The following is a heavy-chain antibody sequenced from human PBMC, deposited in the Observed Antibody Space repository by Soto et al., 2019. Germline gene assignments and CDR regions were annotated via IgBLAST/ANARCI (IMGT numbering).Heavy chain of an antibody. J-gene: IGHJ4*02. D-gene: IGHD3-10*01. V-gene: IGHV3-49*03. Sequence: GGSLRLSCTASGFTFGDYAMSWFRQAPGKGLEWVGFIRSKAYGGTTEYAASVKGRFTISRDDSKSIAYLQMNSLKTEDTAVYYCTIWFGELFSFDYWGQGTLVTVSS. CDR3: TIWFGELFSFDY. CDR2: IRSKAYGGTT. CDR1: GFTFGDYA.